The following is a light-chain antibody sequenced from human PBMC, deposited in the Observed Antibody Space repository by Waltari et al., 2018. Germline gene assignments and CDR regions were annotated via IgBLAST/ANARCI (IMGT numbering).Light chain of an antibody. CDR3: QQHDNSPRT. CDR1: QGIGNW. J-gene: IGKJ1*01. CDR2: RAS. Sequence: DLQMPQAPSSLSASIGDRVTSTCRDRQGIGNWLAWYQHKPGKAPKLLIWRASSGETGVPARGSGSGSGTDFTLTISSLQAEDVATYYCQQHDNSPRTGGQGTKGESK. V-gene: IGKV1-33*01.